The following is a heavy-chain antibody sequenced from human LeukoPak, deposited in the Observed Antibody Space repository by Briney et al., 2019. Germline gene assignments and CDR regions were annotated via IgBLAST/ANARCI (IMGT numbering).Heavy chain of an antibody. CDR3: ARDMVRGVVDYYYGMDV. V-gene: IGHV1-46*01. CDR2: INPSGGST. Sequence: GASVKVSCKASGYTFTSYYMHWVRQAPGQGPEWMGIINPSGGSTSYAQKFQGRVTMTRDTSTSTVYMELSSLRSEDTAVYYCARDMVRGVVDYYYGMDVWGQGTTVTVSS. J-gene: IGHJ6*02. CDR1: GYTFTSYY. D-gene: IGHD3-10*01.